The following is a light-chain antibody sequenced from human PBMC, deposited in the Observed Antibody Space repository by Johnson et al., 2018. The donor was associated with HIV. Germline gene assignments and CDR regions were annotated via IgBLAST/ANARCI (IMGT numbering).Light chain of an antibody. Sequence: QSVLTQPPSVSAAPGQKVTIPCSGSSSNIGKNSVSWYQQLPGTAPKVLIYESNKRPSGIPDRFSGSKSGTSATLGITGLQTGDEADYYCGTWDTRLSVLYAFGSGTKVTVL. V-gene: IGLV1-51*02. CDR1: SSNIGKNS. CDR2: ESN. CDR3: GTWDTRLSVLYA. J-gene: IGLJ1*01.